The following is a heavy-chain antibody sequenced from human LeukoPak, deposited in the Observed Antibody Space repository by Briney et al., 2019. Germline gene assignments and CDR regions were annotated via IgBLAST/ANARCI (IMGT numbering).Heavy chain of an antibody. CDR2: ISDSGGDK. J-gene: IGHJ4*02. CDR1: GFIFSRYG. Sequence: PGGSLRLSCAASGFIFSRYGFHWVRQAPGKGLEWVAFISDSGGDKWYADSVKGRLTISRDKSKNTVNLQMSSLRVEDTALYYCARDGGSESYAFDYWGQGTQVTVSS. CDR3: ARDGGSESYAFDY. V-gene: IGHV3-30*02. D-gene: IGHD3-10*01.